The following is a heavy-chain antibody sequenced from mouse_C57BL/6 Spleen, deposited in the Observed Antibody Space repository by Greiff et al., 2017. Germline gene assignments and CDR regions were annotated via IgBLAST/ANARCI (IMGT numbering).Heavy chain of an antibody. Sequence: EVKLMESEGGLVQPGSSMKLSCTASGFTFSDYYMAWVRQVPEKGLEWVANINYDGSSTYYLDSLKSRFIISRENAKNILYLQMSSLKSEDTATYYCARDSKESDYDVLDYWGQGTTLTVSS. V-gene: IGHV5-16*01. D-gene: IGHD2-4*01. J-gene: IGHJ2*01. CDR1: GFTFSDYY. CDR2: INYDGSST. CDR3: ARDSKESDYDVLDY.